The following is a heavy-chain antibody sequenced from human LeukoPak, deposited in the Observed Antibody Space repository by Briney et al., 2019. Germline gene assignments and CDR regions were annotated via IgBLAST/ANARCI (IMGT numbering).Heavy chain of an antibody. J-gene: IGHJ4*02. CDR1: GFSFNSYD. Sequence: GGPLRLLYAASGFSFNSYDMSCVRQAPRKGLEWVSPISGSGDNTYYAESVKGRFTISRDNSKNTLFLQMNSLRAEDTAVFYCAKRSGYTTGWFFDFWGQGTLVTVSS. CDR3: AKRSGYTTGWFFDF. D-gene: IGHD6-19*01. V-gene: IGHV3-23*01. CDR2: ISGSGDNT.